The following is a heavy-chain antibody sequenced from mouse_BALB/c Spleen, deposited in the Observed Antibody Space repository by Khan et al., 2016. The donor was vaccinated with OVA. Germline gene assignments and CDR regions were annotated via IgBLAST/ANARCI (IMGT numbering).Heavy chain of an antibody. CDR2: ISYSGST. Sequence: EVQLQESGPGLVKPSQSLSLTCTVTGYSITSNYAWSWIRQFPGNKLEWMGYISYSGSTNYNPSLKSRISVTRDTSENQFFLQLNSVTTEDTATYCCARQNHYGYALDYWGQGTSVTVSS. V-gene: IGHV3-2*02. CDR1: GYSITSNYA. CDR3: ARQNHYGYALDY. J-gene: IGHJ4*01. D-gene: IGHD1-1*01.